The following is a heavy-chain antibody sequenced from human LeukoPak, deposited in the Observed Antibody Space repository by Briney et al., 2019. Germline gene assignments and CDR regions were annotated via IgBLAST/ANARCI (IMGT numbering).Heavy chain of an antibody. CDR1: GGSVSSGSYY. V-gene: IGHV4-61*01. D-gene: IGHD2-2*01. J-gene: IGHJ4*02. CDR3: ARVSCSSTSCYPGFDY. Sequence: SETLSLTCTVSGGSVSSGSYYWSWIRQPPGKGLEWIGYIYYSGSTNYNPSLKSRVTISVDTSKNQFSLKLSSVTAADTAVYYCARVSCSSTSCYPGFDYWGQGTLVTVSS. CDR2: IYYSGST.